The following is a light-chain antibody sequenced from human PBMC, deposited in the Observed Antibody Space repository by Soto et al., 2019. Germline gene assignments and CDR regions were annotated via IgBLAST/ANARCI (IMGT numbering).Light chain of an antibody. V-gene: IGLV7-46*01. CDR2: DTD. CDR1: TGAVTSGHY. J-gene: IGLJ2*01. CDR3: SLSDSGDVV. Sequence: QAVVTQEPSLTVSPGGTVTLTCGSSTGAVTSGHYPYWFQQKPGQAPRTLVYDTDNKHSWTPARFSGSLLGGKAALTLSGAQSEDEAEYYCSLSDSGDVVFGGGTKLTVL.